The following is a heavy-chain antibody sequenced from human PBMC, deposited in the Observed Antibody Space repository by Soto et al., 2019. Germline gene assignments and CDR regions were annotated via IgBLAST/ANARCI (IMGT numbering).Heavy chain of an antibody. CDR1: GFTFSSYA. CDR2: ISGSGGST. D-gene: IGHD3-3*01. Sequence: EGSLRLSCAASGFTFSSYAMSWVRQAPGKGLEWVSAISGSGGSTYYADSVKGRFTISRDNSKNTLYLQMNSLRAEDTAVYYCAKDQRSITIFGGVLPNYYYGMDVWGQGTTVTVSS. CDR3: AKDQRSITIFGGVLPNYYYGMDV. J-gene: IGHJ6*02. V-gene: IGHV3-23*01.